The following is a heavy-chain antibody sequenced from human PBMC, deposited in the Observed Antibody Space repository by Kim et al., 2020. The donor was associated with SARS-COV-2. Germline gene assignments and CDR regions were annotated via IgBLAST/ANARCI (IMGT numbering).Heavy chain of an antibody. CDR3: AKDDSSSWISGGMDV. Sequence: GGSLRLSCAASGFTFDDYTMHWVRQAPGKGLEWVSLISWDGVSTYYADSVKGRFTISRDNSKNSLYLQMNSLRTEDTALYYCAKDDSSSWISGGMDVWGQGTPVTVSS. CDR2: ISWDGVST. CDR1: GFTFDDYT. V-gene: IGHV3-43*01. D-gene: IGHD6-13*01. J-gene: IGHJ6*02.